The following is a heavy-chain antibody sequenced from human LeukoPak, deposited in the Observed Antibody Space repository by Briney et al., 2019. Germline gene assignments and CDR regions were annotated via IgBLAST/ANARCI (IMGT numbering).Heavy chain of an antibody. D-gene: IGHD3-10*01. V-gene: IGHV4-38-2*02. Sequence: ASETLSLTCAVSGYSISSGYYWGWIRQAPGKGLEWIGSIYHSGSTYYNPSLKSRVTISVDTSKNQFSLKLSSVTAADTAVYYCARDLIEAMVRGVISSGWFDPWGQGTLVTVSS. CDR2: IYHSGST. CDR3: ARDLIEAMVRGVISSGWFDP. J-gene: IGHJ5*02. CDR1: GYSISSGYY.